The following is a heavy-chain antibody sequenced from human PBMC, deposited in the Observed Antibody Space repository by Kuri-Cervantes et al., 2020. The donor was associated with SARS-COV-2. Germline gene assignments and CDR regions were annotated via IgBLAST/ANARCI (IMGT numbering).Heavy chain of an antibody. J-gene: IGHJ4*02. CDR1: CGSISSYY. D-gene: IGHD3-9*01. V-gene: IGHV4-4*07. Sequence: ESLKISCTGSCGSISSYYWSWIRQPAGKGLEWIGRIYTSGSTNYNPSLKSRVTMSVDTSKNQFSLKLSSVTAADTAVYYCARLYYDILTGYYRHYFDYWGQGTLVTVSS. CDR2: IYTSGST. CDR3: ARLYYDILTGYYRHYFDY.